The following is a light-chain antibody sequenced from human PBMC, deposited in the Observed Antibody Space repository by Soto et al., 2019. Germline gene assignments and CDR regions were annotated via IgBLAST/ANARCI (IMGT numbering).Light chain of an antibody. CDR1: QSVGSNL. Sequence: EIVLTQPPCTLSLSPWERATLSCRASQSVGSNLLAWYHQKRGQAPRLLIYGASNRATAIPDRFSGIVSGPDFTLPISAPELEDCAVYYCKQYNTSPRRFGQGAKVDIK. V-gene: IGKV3-20*01. CDR3: KQYNTSPRR. J-gene: IGKJ1*01. CDR2: GAS.